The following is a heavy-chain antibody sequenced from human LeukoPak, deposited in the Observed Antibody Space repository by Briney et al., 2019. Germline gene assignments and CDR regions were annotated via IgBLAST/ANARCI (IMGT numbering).Heavy chain of an antibody. D-gene: IGHD3-16*02. J-gene: IGHJ4*02. CDR1: GYTFTSYG. CDR3: ARADDYVWGSYRSDY. V-gene: IGHV1-18*01. Sequence: ASVKVSCKASGYTFTSYGISWVRQAPGQGLEWMGWISAYNGNTNYAQKLQGRVTMTTDTSTSTAYMELRSLRSDDTAVYYCARADDYVWGSYRSDYWGQGTLVTVSP. CDR2: ISAYNGNT.